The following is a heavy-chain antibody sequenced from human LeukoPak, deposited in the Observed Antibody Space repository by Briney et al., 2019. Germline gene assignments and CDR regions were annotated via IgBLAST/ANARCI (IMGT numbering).Heavy chain of an antibody. CDR2: IYYGVST. Sequence: PSETLSLTCTVSGGSISSYYWSWIRQPPGMGLEWIGYIYYGVSTNYNPSLKSRVTISLDTSKKQISLKVRSVTAADTAIYYCARLLADNWFDPWGQGTLVTVSS. D-gene: IGHD6-13*01. V-gene: IGHV4-59*08. J-gene: IGHJ5*02. CDR1: GGSISSYY. CDR3: ARLLADNWFDP.